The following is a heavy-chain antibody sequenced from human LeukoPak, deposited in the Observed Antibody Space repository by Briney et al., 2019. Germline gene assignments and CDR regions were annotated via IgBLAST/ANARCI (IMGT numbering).Heavy chain of an antibody. J-gene: IGHJ2*01. D-gene: IGHD1-26*01. CDR3: ARPGGSYSVAVTFDL. CDR1: GGSISSSSYY. CDR2: IYYSGST. Sequence: PSETLSLTCTVSGGSISSSSYYWGWIRQPPGTGLEWIGSIYYSGSTYYNPSLKSRVTISVDTSKNQFSLKLSSVTAADTAVYYCARPGGSYSVAVTFDLWGRGTLVTVSS. V-gene: IGHV4-39*01.